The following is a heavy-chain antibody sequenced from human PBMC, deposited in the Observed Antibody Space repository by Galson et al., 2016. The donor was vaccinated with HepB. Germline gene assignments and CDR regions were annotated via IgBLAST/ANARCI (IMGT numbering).Heavy chain of an antibody. J-gene: IGHJ2*01. CDR2: ISYDGSNK. D-gene: IGHD3-9*01. Sequence: SLRLSCAASGFTFSSYGMHWVRQAPGKGLEWVAVISYDGSNKYYADSVKGRFTISRDNSKKTLYLQMNSLRAEDTAVYYCAKNLNYDIMTGYYANWYFDLWGRGTLVTVSS. V-gene: IGHV3-30*18. CDR3: AKNLNYDIMTGYYANWYFDL. CDR1: GFTFSSYG.